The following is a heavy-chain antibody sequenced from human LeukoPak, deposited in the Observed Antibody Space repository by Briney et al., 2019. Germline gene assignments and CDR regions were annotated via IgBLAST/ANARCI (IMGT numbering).Heavy chain of an antibody. CDR1: GFTFSSYW. Sequence: GGSLRLSCAASGFTFSSYWMHWVRQAPGKGLVWVSRINIDGSSTSYADSVKGRFTISRDNAKNTLYLQMNRLRAEDTAVYYCARDQGYCGGDCYVELGYWGQGILVTVSS. D-gene: IGHD2-21*02. V-gene: IGHV3-74*01. CDR3: ARDQGYCGGDCYVELGY. J-gene: IGHJ4*02. CDR2: INIDGSST.